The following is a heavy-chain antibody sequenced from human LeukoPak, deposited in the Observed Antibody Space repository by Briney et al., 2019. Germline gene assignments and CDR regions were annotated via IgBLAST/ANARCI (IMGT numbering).Heavy chain of an antibody. CDR2: ISFDGNNK. CDR1: GFTFRSYA. CDR3: VRVRISSSWYTRLGY. D-gene: IGHD6-13*01. J-gene: IGHJ4*02. Sequence: GGSLRLSCAASGFTFRSYAMHWVRQAPGKGLEWVAVISFDGNNKYYADSVKGRFTISRDNSKNTLYLQMNSLRAEDTAVYYCVRVRISSSWYTRLGYWGQGTLVTVSS. V-gene: IGHV3-30-3*01.